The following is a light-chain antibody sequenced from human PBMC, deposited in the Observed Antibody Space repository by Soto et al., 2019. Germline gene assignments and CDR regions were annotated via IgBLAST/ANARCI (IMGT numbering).Light chain of an antibody. CDR2: DAS. CDR1: QAISNY. V-gene: IGKV1-5*01. J-gene: IGKJ1*01. CDR3: QQYNSYPWT. Sequence: DIQMTQSPSFLSASVGDRVTITCRASQAISNYLNWYQQKPGKAPNLLIYDASTLESGVPSRFSGSGSGTEFTLTINSLQPDDFATYYCQQYNSYPWTFGQGTKVDIK.